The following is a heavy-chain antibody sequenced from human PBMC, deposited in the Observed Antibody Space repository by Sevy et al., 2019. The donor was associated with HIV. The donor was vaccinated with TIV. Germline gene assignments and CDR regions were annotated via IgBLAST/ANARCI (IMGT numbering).Heavy chain of an antibody. CDR3: AKEGYCSSTSCYLAYNWFDP. V-gene: IGHV3-23*01. J-gene: IGHJ5*02. CDR1: GFTFSSYA. CDR2: ISGSGGST. Sequence: GGSLRLSCAASGFTFSSYAMSWVRQAPGEGLEWVSAISGSGGSTYYADSVKGRFTISRDNSKNTLYLQMNSLRAEDTAVYYCAKEGYCSSTSCYLAYNWFDPWGQGTLVTVSS. D-gene: IGHD2-2*01.